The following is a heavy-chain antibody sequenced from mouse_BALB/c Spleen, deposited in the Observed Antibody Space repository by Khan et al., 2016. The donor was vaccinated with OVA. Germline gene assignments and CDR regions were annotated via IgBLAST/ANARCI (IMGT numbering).Heavy chain of an antibody. D-gene: IGHD2-14*01. V-gene: IGHV1-4*01. J-gene: IGHJ3*01. CDR2: INPSNGYT. CDR3: VRDGAYHRNDGWFAY. Sequence: QVQLKESGAELARPGASVKMSCKASGYTFTSYTIHWIKLRPGQGLEWIGYINPSNGYTNYNQKFRDKANLTADKSSTTAYMQLSSLTSDDSAVYNCVRDGAYHRNDGWFAYWGQGTLVTVSA. CDR1: GYTFTSYT.